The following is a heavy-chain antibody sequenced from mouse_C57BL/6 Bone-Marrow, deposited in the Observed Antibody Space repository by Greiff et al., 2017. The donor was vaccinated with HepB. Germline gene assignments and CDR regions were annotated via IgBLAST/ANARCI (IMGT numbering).Heavy chain of an antibody. CDR2: IDPEDGET. CDR1: GFNIKDYY. CDR3: ARDDDCYWYFDV. Sequence: EVQLQQSGAELVKPGASVKLSCTASGFNIKDYYMHWVKQRTEQGLEWIGRIDPEDGETKYAPKFKGKATITADTSSNTTYLQLRSLTSEDAAVYYCARDDDCYWYFDVWGTGTTVTVSS. D-gene: IGHD2-4*01. J-gene: IGHJ1*03. V-gene: IGHV14-2*01.